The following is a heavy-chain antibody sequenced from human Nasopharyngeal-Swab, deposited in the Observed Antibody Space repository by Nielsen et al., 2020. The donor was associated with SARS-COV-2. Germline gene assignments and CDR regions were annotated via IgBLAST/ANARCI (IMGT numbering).Heavy chain of an antibody. CDR1: GFSFREYG. V-gene: IGHV3-20*04. CDR2: IISEGDST. Sequence: GESLKISCAASGFSFREYGMSWVRQAPGEGLEWVSGIISEGDSTGYAESVKGRFTISRDNARNPLYLQMNSLRGEDTATYYCVRSDIALPPEYWGQGTLVTVSS. CDR3: VRSDIALPPEY. J-gene: IGHJ4*02. D-gene: IGHD1-14*01.